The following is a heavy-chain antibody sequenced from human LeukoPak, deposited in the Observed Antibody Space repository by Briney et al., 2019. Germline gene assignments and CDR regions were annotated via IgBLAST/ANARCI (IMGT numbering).Heavy chain of an antibody. D-gene: IGHD3-22*01. V-gene: IGHV3-21*01. Sequence: GGSLRLSCAASRFTFISYSINWVRQAPGKGLEWVSSISSSSSYIYYADSVKGRFTISRDNAKNSLYLQMNSLRAEDTAVYYCARDYYDSSGYYPTFDYWGQGTLVTVSS. CDR2: ISSSSSYI. CDR1: RFTFISYS. J-gene: IGHJ4*02. CDR3: ARDYYDSSGYYPTFDY.